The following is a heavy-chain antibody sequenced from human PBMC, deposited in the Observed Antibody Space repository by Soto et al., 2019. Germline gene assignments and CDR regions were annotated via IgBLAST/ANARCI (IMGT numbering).Heavy chain of an antibody. CDR1: GFTLSMSA. CDR3: AKDRGIIVKAGDAFDV. D-gene: IGHD3-16*02. V-gene: IGHV3-23*01. J-gene: IGHJ3*01. Sequence: EVQLMESGGGLVQPGGSLRLSCASSGFTLSMSAVNWVRQAPGKGLEWVSYISDSGDRTYYADSVKGRFTISRDRSKNTVSLQVDSLRAEDTAVYYCAKDRGIIVKAGDAFDVWGQGTKVTVSS. CDR2: ISDSGDRT.